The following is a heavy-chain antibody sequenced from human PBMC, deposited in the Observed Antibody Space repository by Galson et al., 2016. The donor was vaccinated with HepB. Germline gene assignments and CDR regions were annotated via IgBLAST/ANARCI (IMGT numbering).Heavy chain of an antibody. V-gene: IGHV1-69*13. CDR1: GGTFSSYA. CDR3: ARGLPSKSDYYSYTSDV. CDR2: IIPIFGTA. J-gene: IGHJ6*02. Sequence: SVKVSCKASGGTFSSYAISWVRQAPGQGLEWMGGIIPIFGTANYAQKFHGRVTITADESTTTAYMELSSLRSEDTAVYYCARGLPSKSDYYSYTSDVWGQGTTVTVSS.